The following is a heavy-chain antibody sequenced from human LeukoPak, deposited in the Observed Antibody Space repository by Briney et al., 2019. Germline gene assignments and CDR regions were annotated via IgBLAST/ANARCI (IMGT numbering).Heavy chain of an antibody. V-gene: IGHV4-59*08. CDR3: AKQTGSGLFILP. D-gene: IGHD3/OR15-3a*01. Sequence: PSETLSLTCTVSGGSISSYYWSWIRQPPGKGLEWIGYIYYSGSTNYNPSLKSRVTISVDTSKNQFSLKLSSVTAADTAVYYCAKQTGSGLFILPGGQGTLVTVSS. CDR2: IYYSGST. J-gene: IGHJ4*02. CDR1: GGSISSYY.